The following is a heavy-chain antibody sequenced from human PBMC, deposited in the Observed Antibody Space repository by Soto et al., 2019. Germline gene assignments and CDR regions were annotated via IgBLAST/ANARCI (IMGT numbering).Heavy chain of an antibody. D-gene: IGHD1-1*01. CDR3: ARNLASVHDY. V-gene: IGHV1-18*04. CDR2: INPYNGNT. J-gene: IGHJ4*02. CDR1: GYPFTSYG. Sequence: QVQLVQSGGEVKRPGASVKVSCKASGYPFTSYGISWVRQAHGQGLEWMGWINPYNGNTKYAQKFQGRVTMTTDTSTTTAYMELRSLSHDDTAVYYCARNLASVHDYWGQGSLVTVSS.